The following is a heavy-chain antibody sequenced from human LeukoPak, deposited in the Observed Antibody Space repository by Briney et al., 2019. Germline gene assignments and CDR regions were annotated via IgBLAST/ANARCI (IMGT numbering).Heavy chain of an antibody. CDR1: GGSIRSYY. V-gene: IGHV4-59*01. D-gene: IGHD2-15*01. CDR2: IYYSGST. Sequence: SETLSLTCTVSGGSIRSYYWSWIRQPPGKGLEWIGYIYYSGSTNSNPSLKSRVTISVDTSKNQFSLKVSSVTAADTAVYYCARALTPGSCSDGTCSYFDYWGQGTLVTVSS. CDR3: ARALTPGSCSDGTCSYFDY. J-gene: IGHJ4*02.